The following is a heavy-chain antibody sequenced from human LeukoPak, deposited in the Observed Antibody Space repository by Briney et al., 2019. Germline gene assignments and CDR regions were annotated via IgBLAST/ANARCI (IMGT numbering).Heavy chain of an antibody. Sequence: PSQTLSLTCAVSGGSISSGGYSWSWIRQPPGKGLEWIGYIYHSGSTYYNPSLKSRVTISVDTSKNQFSLKLSSVTAADTAVYYCARVIRRLGDYRPFDYWGQGTLVTVSS. V-gene: IGHV4-30-2*01. CDR2: IYHSGST. CDR3: ARVIRRLGDYRPFDY. D-gene: IGHD3-16*01. J-gene: IGHJ4*02. CDR1: GGSISSGGYS.